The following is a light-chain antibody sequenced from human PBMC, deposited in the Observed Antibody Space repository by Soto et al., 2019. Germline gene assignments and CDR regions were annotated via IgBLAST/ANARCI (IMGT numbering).Light chain of an antibody. V-gene: IGKV1-39*01. Sequence: DIQMPQSPSSLSASVGDRVTITCRASQSITYLNWYPQKPGKAPKLLIYAASSLQSGVPSRFSGSGSGTHFTLTISSLQPEDFASYYCQQTYSTPLTCGGGTKVESK. J-gene: IGKJ4*01. CDR3: QQTYSTPLT. CDR1: QSITY. CDR2: AAS.